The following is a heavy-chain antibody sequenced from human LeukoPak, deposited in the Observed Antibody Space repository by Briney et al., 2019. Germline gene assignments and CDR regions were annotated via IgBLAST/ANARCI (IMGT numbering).Heavy chain of an antibody. CDR1: GFTFSSYE. CDR2: ISSSGSTI. D-gene: IGHD3-9*01. Sequence: GGSLRLSCAASGFTFSSYEMNWVRQAPGKGLEWVSYISSSGSTIYYADSVKGRFTISRDNAKNSLYLQMNSLRAEDTAVYYCVVLRYFDWLSVDWGQGTLVTVSS. V-gene: IGHV3-48*03. CDR3: VVLRYFDWLSVD. J-gene: IGHJ4*02.